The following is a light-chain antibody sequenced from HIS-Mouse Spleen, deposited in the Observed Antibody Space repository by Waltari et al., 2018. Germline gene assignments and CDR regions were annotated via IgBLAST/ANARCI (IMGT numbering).Light chain of an antibody. CDR1: QSVLYSSNNKNY. Sequence: DIVMTQSPDSLAVSLGERATINCKSSQSVLYSSNNKNYLAWYQQKPGQPPKLLIYWASTRESGVPDRFSGSGSGTDFTLTISSLQAEYVAVYYCQQYYSTPWTFGQGTKVGIK. V-gene: IGKV4-1*01. J-gene: IGKJ1*01. CDR2: WAS. CDR3: QQYYSTPWT.